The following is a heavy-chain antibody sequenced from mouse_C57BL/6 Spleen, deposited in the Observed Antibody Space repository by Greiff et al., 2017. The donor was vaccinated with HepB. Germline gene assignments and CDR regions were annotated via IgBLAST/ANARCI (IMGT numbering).Heavy chain of an antibody. D-gene: IGHD2-3*01. CDR3: ARGGWRSMDY. J-gene: IGHJ4*01. CDR2: IWSGGST. V-gene: IGHV2-2*01. Sequence: QVQLQQSGPGLVQPSQSLYITCTVSGFSLTSYGVHWVRQSPGKGLEWLGVIWSGGSTDYNAAFISRLSIIKDNSKSQVFFKMNSLQADDTAIYYCARGGWRSMDYWGQGTSFTVSS. CDR1: GFSLTSYG.